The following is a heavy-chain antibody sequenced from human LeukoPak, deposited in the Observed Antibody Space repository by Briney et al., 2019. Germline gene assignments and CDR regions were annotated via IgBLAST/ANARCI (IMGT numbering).Heavy chain of an antibody. D-gene: IGHD2-2*01. CDR3: ASSEDIVVVPAGGYFDY. J-gene: IGHJ4*02. CDR2: IYSGGST. CDR1: GFTVSSNY. V-gene: IGHV3-66*01. Sequence: GGSLRLSCAASGFTVSSNYMSWVRQAPGKGLEWVSVIYSGGSTCYADSVKGRFTISRDNSKNTLYLQMNSLRAEDTAVYYCASSEDIVVVPAGGYFDYWGQGTLVTVSS.